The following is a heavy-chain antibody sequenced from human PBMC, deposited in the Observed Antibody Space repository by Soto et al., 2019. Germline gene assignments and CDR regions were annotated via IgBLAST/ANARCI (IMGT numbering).Heavy chain of an antibody. CDR1: GGSFSGYY. D-gene: IGHD3-22*01. CDR2: INHSGST. J-gene: IGHJ4*02. V-gene: IGHV4-34*01. CDR3: ARGLLNGFYYDSSGYPY. Sequence: PSETLSLTCAVYGGSFSGYYWSWIRQPPGKGLAWIGEINHSGSTNYNPSPKSRVTISVDTSKNQFSLKLSSVTAADTAVYYCARGLLNGFYYDSSGYPYWGQGTLVTVS.